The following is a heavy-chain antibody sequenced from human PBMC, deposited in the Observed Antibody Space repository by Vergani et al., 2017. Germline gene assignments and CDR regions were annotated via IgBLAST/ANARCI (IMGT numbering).Heavy chain of an antibody. J-gene: IGHJ6*03. V-gene: IGHV4-34*01. D-gene: IGHD2-2*01. CDR2: INHSGST. CDR3: ARGGYCSSTSCKPLRSNYYYYYYMDV. Sequence: QLQLQESGAGLLKPSETLSLTCAVYGGSFSGYYWSWIRQPPGKGLEWIGEINHSGSTNYNPSLKSRVTISVDTSKNQFSLKLSSVTAADTAVYYCARGGYCSSTSCKPLRSNYYYYYYMDVWGKGTTVTVSS. CDR1: GGSFSGYY.